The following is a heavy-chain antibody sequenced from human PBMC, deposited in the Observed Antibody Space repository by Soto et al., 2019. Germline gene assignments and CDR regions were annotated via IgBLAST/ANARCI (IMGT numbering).Heavy chain of an antibody. CDR1: GFTFSSYS. V-gene: IGHV3-48*01. CDR2: ISSSSSTI. J-gene: IGHJ5*02. CDR3: ARGGYCSGGSCWENWFDP. Sequence: GGSLRLSCAASGFTFSSYSMNWVRQAPGKGLEWVSYISSSSSTIYYADSVKGRFTISRDNAKNSLYLQMNSLRAEDTAVYYCARGGYCSGGSCWENWFDPWGQGTLVTVSS. D-gene: IGHD2-15*01.